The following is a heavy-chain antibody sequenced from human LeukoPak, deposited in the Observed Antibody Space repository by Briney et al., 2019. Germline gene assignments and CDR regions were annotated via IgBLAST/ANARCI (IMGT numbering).Heavy chain of an antibody. CDR2: ISYDGSNK. CDR3: ATHYYGSGSYYNVGY. V-gene: IGHV3-30*03. CDR1: GFTFSSYV. D-gene: IGHD3-10*01. Sequence: GRSLRLSCAASGFTFSSYVMHWVRQAPGKGLEWVAVISYDGSNKYYADSVKGRFTISRDNSKNTLHLQMNSLRAEDTAVYYCATHYYGSGSYYNVGYWGQGTLVTVSS. J-gene: IGHJ4*02.